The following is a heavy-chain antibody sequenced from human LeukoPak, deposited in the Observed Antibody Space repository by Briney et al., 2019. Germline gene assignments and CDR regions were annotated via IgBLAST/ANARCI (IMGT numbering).Heavy chain of an antibody. Sequence: GGSLRLSCAASGFTFSSYAMSWVRQAPGKGPEWVSAISGSGGSTYYADSVKGRFTISRDNSKNTLYLQMNSLRAEDTAVYYCAKDDYGDYEGAYWGQGTLVTVSS. CDR2: ISGSGGST. V-gene: IGHV3-23*01. CDR3: AKDDYGDYEGAY. D-gene: IGHD4-17*01. J-gene: IGHJ4*02. CDR1: GFTFSSYA.